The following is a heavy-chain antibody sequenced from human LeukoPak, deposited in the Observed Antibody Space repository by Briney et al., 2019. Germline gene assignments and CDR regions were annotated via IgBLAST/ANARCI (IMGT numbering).Heavy chain of an antibody. V-gene: IGHV3-30*18. CDR2: ISYDGSNK. CDR1: GITFSSYS. D-gene: IGHD4-23*01. J-gene: IGHJ4*02. Sequence: GGSLRLSCAASGITFSSYSMNWVRQAPGKGLEWVAVISYDGSNKYYADSVKGRFTISRDNSKNTLYLQMNSLRAEDTAVYYCAKDRVYYGGNQYFDYWGQGTLVTVSS. CDR3: AKDRVYYGGNQYFDY.